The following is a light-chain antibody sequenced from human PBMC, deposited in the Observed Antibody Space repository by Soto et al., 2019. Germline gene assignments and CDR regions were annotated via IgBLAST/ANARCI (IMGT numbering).Light chain of an antibody. CDR1: SSDVGGYEY. Sequence: QSALTQPASVSGSPGQSITISCTGTSSDVGGYEYVSWYQQHPGKAPRLMIYDVSSRPSDVSFRFSGSKSGNTASLTISGLQAEDEADYYCSSYATSSPYVFGTATKV. CDR2: DVS. V-gene: IGLV2-14*01. CDR3: SSYATSSPYV. J-gene: IGLJ1*01.